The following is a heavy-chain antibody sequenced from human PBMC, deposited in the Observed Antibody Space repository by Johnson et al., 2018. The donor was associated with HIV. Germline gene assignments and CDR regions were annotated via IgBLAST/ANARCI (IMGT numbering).Heavy chain of an antibody. D-gene: IGHD6-13*01. CDR1: GFTFSSYA. CDR3: ARARAGDAFDI. Sequence: QEKLVESGGGVVQPGRSLRLSCAASGFTFSSYAMHWVRQAPGKGLEWVAVISYDGSNKYYADSVKGRFTISRDNSKNTLYLQMNSLRAEDTAVYYCARARAGDAFDIWGQGTMVTVSS. J-gene: IGHJ3*02. V-gene: IGHV3-30*04. CDR2: ISYDGSNK.